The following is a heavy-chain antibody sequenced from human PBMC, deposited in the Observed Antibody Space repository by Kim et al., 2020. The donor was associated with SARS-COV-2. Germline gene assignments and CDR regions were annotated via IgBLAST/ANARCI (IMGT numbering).Heavy chain of an antibody. CDR1: GGSISSYY. Sequence: SETLSLTCTVSGGSISSYYWSWVRQPPRKGLEWIGYIYYSGSTNYNPSLKTRVTISVDTSKNQFSLKLSSVTAADTAAYYCAKHRFGGVMGDFDYWGQG. CDR2: IYYSGST. J-gene: IGHJ4*02. CDR3: AKHRFGGVMGDFDY. V-gene: IGHV4-59*08. D-gene: IGHD3-16*01.